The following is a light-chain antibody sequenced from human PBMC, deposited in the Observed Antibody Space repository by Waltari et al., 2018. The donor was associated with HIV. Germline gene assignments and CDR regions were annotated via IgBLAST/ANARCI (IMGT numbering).Light chain of an antibody. CDR2: DAS. CDR1: QSVSSY. CDR3: QQRSNWSWT. Sequence: EIVLTQSPATLSLSPGARATLSCRASQSVSSYLAWYQQKPGQAPRLLIDDASNRATGIPARFSGSGSGTDFTLTISSREPEDFAVYYCQQRSNWSWTFGQGTKVEIK. J-gene: IGKJ1*01. V-gene: IGKV3-11*01.